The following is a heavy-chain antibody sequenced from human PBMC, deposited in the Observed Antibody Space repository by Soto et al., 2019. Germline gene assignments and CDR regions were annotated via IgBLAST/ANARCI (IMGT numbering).Heavy chain of an antibody. CDR1: GFTVSSNY. V-gene: IGHV3-53*04. Sequence: GSLRLSCAASGFTVSSNYMSWVRQAPGKGLEWVSVIYSGGSTYYADSVKGRFTISRHNSKNTLYLQMNSLRAEDTAVYYCARDGPGIAAAGPFDYWGQGTLVTVSS. CDR3: ARDGPGIAAAGPFDY. CDR2: IYSGGST. J-gene: IGHJ4*02. D-gene: IGHD6-13*01.